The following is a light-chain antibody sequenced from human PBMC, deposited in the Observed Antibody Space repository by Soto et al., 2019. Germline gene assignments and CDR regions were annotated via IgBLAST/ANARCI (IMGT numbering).Light chain of an antibody. Sequence: GKTQSPATLSVSPGETARLACGASQSRTSYVAWYQQKPDPAPRLLIYGISTRATDIPAMFSGSGAGTEFTLTSSILQSGGFAVYSCQQYTNRTLTFGGGTKVEIK. CDR1: QSRTSY. CDR2: GIS. J-gene: IGKJ4*01. CDR3: QQYTNRTLT. V-gene: IGKV3-15*01.